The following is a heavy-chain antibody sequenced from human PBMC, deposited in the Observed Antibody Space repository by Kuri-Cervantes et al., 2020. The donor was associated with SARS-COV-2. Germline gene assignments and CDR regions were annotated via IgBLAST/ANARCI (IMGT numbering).Heavy chain of an antibody. CDR1: GFTFSDYY. CDR3: ARDAGQWGAPQPSDFGS. D-gene: IGHD3-16*01. V-gene: IGHV3-11*06. J-gene: IGHJ4*02. Sequence: GESLKISCAASGFTFSDYYMSWIRQSPGKGLEWVAYISSSSTYTHYAESMEGWFSVSRDNDRNSLYLQMSSLRGDDTAVYFCARDAGQWGAPQPSDFGSRGQGTLVTVSS. CDR2: ISSSSTYT.